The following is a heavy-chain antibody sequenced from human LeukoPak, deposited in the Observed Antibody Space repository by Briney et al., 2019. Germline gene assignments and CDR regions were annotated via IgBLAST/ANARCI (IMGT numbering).Heavy chain of an antibody. J-gene: IGHJ5*02. Sequence: PSETLSLTCTVSGGSISSYYWSWIRQPPGKGLEWIGYIYYSGSTNYNPSLKSRVTISVDTSKNQFSLKLSSVTAADTAVYYCARDDSSSWNNWFDPWGQGTLVTVSS. V-gene: IGHV4-59*01. D-gene: IGHD6-13*01. CDR1: GGSISSYY. CDR3: ARDDSSSWNNWFDP. CDR2: IYYSGST.